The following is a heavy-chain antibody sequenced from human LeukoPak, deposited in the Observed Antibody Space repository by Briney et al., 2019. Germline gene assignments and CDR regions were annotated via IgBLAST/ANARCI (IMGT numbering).Heavy chain of an antibody. Sequence: GGSLRLSCAASGFTFSSHGMNWVRQAPGKGLEWVSYISSSGSTIYYADSVKGRFTISRDNAKNSLYLQMNSLRAEDTAVYYCAELGITMIGGVWGKGTTITISS. J-gene: IGHJ6*04. CDR2: ISSSGSTI. CDR3: AELGITMIGGV. CDR1: GFTFSSHG. D-gene: IGHD3-10*02. V-gene: IGHV3-48*03.